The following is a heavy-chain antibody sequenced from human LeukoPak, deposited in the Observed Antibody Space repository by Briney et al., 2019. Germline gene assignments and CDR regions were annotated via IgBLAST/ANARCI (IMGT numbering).Heavy chain of an antibody. D-gene: IGHD5-24*01. V-gene: IGHV1-2*02. CDR1: GYTFTGYY. CDR3: AATELPFDY. Sequence: ASVKVSXKASGYTFTGYYMHWVRQAPGQRLEGMGWINPNSGGTNSAQKFQGRVTMTRNTSISTAYMELSRLKSDDTAVYYCAATELPFDYWGQGTLVTVSS. CDR2: INPNSGGT. J-gene: IGHJ4*02.